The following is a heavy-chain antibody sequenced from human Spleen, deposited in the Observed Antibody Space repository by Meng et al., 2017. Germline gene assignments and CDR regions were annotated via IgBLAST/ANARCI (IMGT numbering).Heavy chain of an antibody. Sequence: GESLKISCAASGFTFSTYSMHWVRQAPGKGLEYVSGISDNGGSTYYADSVKGRFTISRDNSKNTLYLQMGSLRAEDMAVYYCATSSAAAGHDWGQGTLVTVSS. D-gene: IGHD6-13*01. CDR3: ATSSAAAGHD. CDR2: ISDNGGST. J-gene: IGHJ4*02. V-gene: IGHV3-64*02. CDR1: GFTFSTYS.